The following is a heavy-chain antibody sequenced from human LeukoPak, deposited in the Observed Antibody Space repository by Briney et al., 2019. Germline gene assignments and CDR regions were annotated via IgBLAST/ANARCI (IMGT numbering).Heavy chain of an antibody. CDR2: IYHSGST. Sequence: SETLSLTCSVSGGSMSSYYWSWIRQSPGKGLEWIGYIYHSGSTDYNSSLKSRVTISEDTSKKQFSLKVSSVTAADTAVYYCARDFREDWEPFWDYWGQGALVTVSS. D-gene: IGHD1-26*01. CDR3: ARDFREDWEPFWDY. J-gene: IGHJ4*02. V-gene: IGHV4-59*01. CDR1: GGSMSSYY.